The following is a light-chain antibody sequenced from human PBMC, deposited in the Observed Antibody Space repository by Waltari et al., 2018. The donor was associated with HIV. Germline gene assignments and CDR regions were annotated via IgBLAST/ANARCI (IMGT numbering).Light chain of an antibody. Sequence: VMTQSPATLSVSPGERVTLSCRASQTVSTKLAWYQQKPGQAPRLLIYGASTRAPGLPARFSGSGSGTEFTLTISNLQSEDSAVYCCQQYNNWPPNTFGQGTKLEIK. CDR3: QQYNNWPPNT. CDR2: GAS. V-gene: IGKV3-15*01. CDR1: QTVSTK. J-gene: IGKJ2*01.